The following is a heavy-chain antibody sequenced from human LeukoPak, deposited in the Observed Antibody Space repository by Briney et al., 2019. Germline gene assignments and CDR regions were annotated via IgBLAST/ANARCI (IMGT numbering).Heavy chain of an antibody. V-gene: IGHV4-59*08. CDR1: GGSIISNY. D-gene: IGHD4-17*01. J-gene: IGHJ5*02. Sequence: SETLSLTCTVSGGSIISNYWSWIRQPPGKGPEWIGYIYYTGTTNYNPSFKSRVTISLDTSKTQFSLTLSSVTAADTAVYYCARHFSGDYSWFDPWGQGTLVTVSS. CDR3: ARHFSGDYSWFDP. CDR2: IYYTGTT.